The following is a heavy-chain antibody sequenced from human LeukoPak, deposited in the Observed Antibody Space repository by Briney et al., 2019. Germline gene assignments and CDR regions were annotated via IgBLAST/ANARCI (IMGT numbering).Heavy chain of an antibody. D-gene: IGHD1-26*01. J-gene: IGHJ6*02. V-gene: IGHV3-43*02. CDR2: ISGDGGST. Sequence: GGSLRLSCAASGFTYDDYAMHWVRQAPGKGLEWVSLISGDGGSTYYADSVKGRVTISRDNSKNSLYLQMNSLRTEDTALYYCAKGWMGDYYYGMDVWGQGTTVTVSS. CDR3: AKGWMGDYYYGMDV. CDR1: GFTYDDYA.